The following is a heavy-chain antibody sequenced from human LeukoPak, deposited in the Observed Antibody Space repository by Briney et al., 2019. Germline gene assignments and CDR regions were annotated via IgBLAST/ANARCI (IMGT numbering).Heavy chain of an antibody. CDR3: ARLKSVGARFDY. D-gene: IGHD1-26*01. Sequence: GSLRLSCAASGFTFSSYSMNWVRQAPGKGLEWIGSIYYSGSTYYNPSLKSRVTISVDTSKNQFSLKLSSVTAADTAVYYCARLKSVGARFDYWAREPWSPSPQ. CDR1: GFTFSSYSMN. V-gene: IGHV4-39*01. J-gene: IGHJ4*02. CDR2: IYYSGST.